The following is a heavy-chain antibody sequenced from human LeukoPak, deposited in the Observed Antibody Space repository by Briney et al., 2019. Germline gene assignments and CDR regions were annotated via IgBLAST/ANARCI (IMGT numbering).Heavy chain of an antibody. Sequence: PSETLSLTCTVSGGSISSYYWSWIQQLPGKGLEWIGYIYYSGSTNYNPSLKSRVTISVDTSKNQFSLKLSSVTAADTAVYYCARGGSYGYKYYFDYWGQGTLVTVSS. CDR2: IYYSGST. V-gene: IGHV4-59*12. D-gene: IGHD4-17*01. CDR3: ARGGSYGYKYYFDY. J-gene: IGHJ4*02. CDR1: GGSISSYY.